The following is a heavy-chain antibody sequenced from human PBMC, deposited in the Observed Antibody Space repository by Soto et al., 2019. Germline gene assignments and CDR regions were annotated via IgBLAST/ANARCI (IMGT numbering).Heavy chain of an antibody. Sequence: QLQLVESGGGVVQPGRSLRLSCAASGFTFSSYAMHWVRQAPGKGLEWVAVISYDGSNKYYADSVKGRFTISRDNSKNTLYLQMNSLRAEDTAVYYCARDRGNYGMDVWGQGTTVTVSS. D-gene: IGHD3-16*01. CDR2: ISYDGSNK. CDR1: GFTFSSYA. CDR3: ARDRGNYGMDV. J-gene: IGHJ6*02. V-gene: IGHV3-30-3*01.